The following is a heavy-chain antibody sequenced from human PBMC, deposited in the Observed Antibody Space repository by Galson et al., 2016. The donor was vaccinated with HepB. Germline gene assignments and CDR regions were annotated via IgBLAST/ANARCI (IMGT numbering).Heavy chain of an antibody. D-gene: IGHD3-9*01. CDR3: ARTFYDNLTGYPIPTDWFDP. V-gene: IGHV1-18*01. CDR1: GYTFTAYG. J-gene: IGHJ5*02. Sequence: SVKVSCKASGYTFTAYGLSWVRQAPGQGLEWMGWISTYNGNTNYAHKLQDRVTMTTDTSSNTAYMELRSLRSDDTAVYYCARTFYDNLTGYPIPTDWFDPWGQGTLVTVSS. CDR2: ISTYNGNT.